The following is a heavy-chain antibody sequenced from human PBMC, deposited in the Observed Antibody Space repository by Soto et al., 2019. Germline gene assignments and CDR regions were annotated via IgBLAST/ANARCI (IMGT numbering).Heavy chain of an antibody. Sequence: SETLSLTCTVSGDSVSNGNSYWSWIRQPPGKGLEWIGYTYYSGSTNYNPSLKSRVTISVDTSKNQFSLRLSSVTAADTAMYYCASVGDRTGYSPSVPGVWGQGTTVTVSS. CDR2: TYYSGST. CDR1: GDSVSNGNSY. V-gene: IGHV4-61*01. J-gene: IGHJ6*02. CDR3: ASVGDRTGYSPSVPGV. D-gene: IGHD5-18*01.